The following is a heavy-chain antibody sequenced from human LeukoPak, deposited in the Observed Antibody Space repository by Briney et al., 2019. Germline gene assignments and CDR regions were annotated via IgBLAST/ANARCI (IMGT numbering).Heavy chain of an antibody. CDR1: GGSIVNYY. D-gene: IGHD5-12*01. CDR2: IYYSGST. Sequence: ASETLSLTCTVSGGSIVNYYWSWMRQPPGKGLEWIGYIYYSGSTTYNPSLKSRVTISLDTSNNQFSLRLSSVTAADTAVYYCARDRGSLSGAFDIWGQGTMVTVSS. CDR3: ARDRGSLSGAFDI. J-gene: IGHJ3*02. V-gene: IGHV4-59*01.